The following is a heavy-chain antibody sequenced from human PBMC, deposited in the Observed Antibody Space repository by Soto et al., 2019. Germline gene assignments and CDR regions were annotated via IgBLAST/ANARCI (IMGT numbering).Heavy chain of an antibody. D-gene: IGHD6-19*01. Sequence: SETLSLTCAVSGGSISSSNWWSWVRQPPGKGLEWIGEIYHSGSTNYNPSLKSRVTISVDKSKNQFSLKLSSVTAADTAVYYCAIRKQIAVAGTVAFDIWGQGTMVTVSS. J-gene: IGHJ3*02. V-gene: IGHV4-4*02. CDR1: GGSISSSNW. CDR3: AIRKQIAVAGTVAFDI. CDR2: IYHSGST.